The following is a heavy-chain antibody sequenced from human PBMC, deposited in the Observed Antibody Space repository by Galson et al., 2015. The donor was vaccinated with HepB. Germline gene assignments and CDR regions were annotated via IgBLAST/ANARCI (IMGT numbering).Heavy chain of an antibody. CDR2: IYPRDSDT. CDR1: GYSFTSYW. CDR3: ARQFEYTSSWYGIWDY. J-gene: IGHJ4*02. D-gene: IGHD6-13*01. Sequence: QSGAEVKKPGESLKISCKGSGYSFTSYWIGWVRQMPGKGLEWMGIIYPRDSDTRYSPSFQGQVTISADKSISTAYLQWSSLKASDTARYYCARQFEYTSSWYGIWDYWGQGTLVTVSS. V-gene: IGHV5-51*01.